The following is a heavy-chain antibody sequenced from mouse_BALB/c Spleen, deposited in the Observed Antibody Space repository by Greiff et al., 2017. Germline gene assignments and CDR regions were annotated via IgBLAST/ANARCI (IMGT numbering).Heavy chain of an antibody. CDR3: TREGNWFAY. CDR2: ISSGGSYT. J-gene: IGHJ3*01. CDR1: GFTFSSYT. D-gene: IGHD2-1*01. Sequence: MLVESGGGLVKPGGSLKLSCAASGFTFSSYTMSWVRQTPEKRLEWVATISSGGSYTYYPDSVKGRFTISRDNAKNTLYLQMSSLKSEDTAMYYCTREGNWFAYWGQGTLVTVSA. V-gene: IGHV5-6-4*01.